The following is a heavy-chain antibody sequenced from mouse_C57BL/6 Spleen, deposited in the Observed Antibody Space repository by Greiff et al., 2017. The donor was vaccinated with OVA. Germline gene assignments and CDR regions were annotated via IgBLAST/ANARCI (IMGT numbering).Heavy chain of an antibody. Sequence: VQLQQSGPELVKPGASVKMSCKASGYTFTDYNMHWVQQSHGKSLEWIGYINPNNGGTSYNEKFKGKATLTVNKSSSTAYMELRSLTSEESAVYYCARRGGSSPYFDDWGQGTTLTVSS. J-gene: IGHJ2*01. D-gene: IGHD1-1*01. CDR3: ARRGGSSPYFDD. CDR1: GYTFTDYN. CDR2: INPNNGGT. V-gene: IGHV1-22*01.